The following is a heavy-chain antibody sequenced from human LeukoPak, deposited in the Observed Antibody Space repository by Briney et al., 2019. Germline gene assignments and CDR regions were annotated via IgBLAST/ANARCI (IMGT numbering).Heavy chain of an antibody. D-gene: IGHD3-22*01. V-gene: IGHV3-74*01. CDR3: ARDRGYYYDSSGYYYVGVNWFDP. CDR1: GFTFSSYW. CDR2: INIDGSST. Sequence: GVLRLSCAASGFTFSSYWMHWVRQAPGKGLVWVSRINIDGSSTSYADSVKGRFTISRDNAKNTLYLQMNSLRAEDTAVYYCARDRGYYYDSSGYYYVGVNWFDPWGQGTLVTVSS. J-gene: IGHJ5*02.